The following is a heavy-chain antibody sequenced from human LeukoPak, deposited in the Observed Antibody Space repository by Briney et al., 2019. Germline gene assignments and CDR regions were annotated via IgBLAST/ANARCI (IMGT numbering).Heavy chain of an antibody. CDR2: IYYSGST. V-gene: IGHV4-39*07. CDR3: ARQSGQTSRWLQLKEDY. CDR1: GGSISSSRYY. D-gene: IGHD5-24*01. J-gene: IGHJ4*02. Sequence: SETLSLTCTVSGGSISSSRYYWGWIHQPPGKGLEWVGSIYYSGSTYYNPSLKSRVTISVDTSKNQFSLKLSSVTAADTAVYYCARQSGQTSRWLQLKEDYWGQGTLVTVSS.